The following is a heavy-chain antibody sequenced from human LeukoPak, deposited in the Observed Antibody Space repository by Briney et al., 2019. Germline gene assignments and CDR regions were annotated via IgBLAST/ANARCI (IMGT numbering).Heavy chain of an antibody. CDR1: GYTFTSYY. J-gene: IGHJ6*03. D-gene: IGHD6-6*01. CDR3: AGGVWQLVNDYYYYMDV. CDR2: INPSGGST. Sequence: GASVKVSCKASGYTFTSYYMHWVRQAPGQGLEWMGIINPSGGSTSYAQKFQGRVTMTRDMSTSTVYMELSSLRSEDTAVYYCAGGVWQLVNDYYYYMDVWGKGTTVTVSS. V-gene: IGHV1-46*01.